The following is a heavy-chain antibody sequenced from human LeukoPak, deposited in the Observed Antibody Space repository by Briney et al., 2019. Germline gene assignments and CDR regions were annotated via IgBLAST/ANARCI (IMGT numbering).Heavy chain of an antibody. CDR3: AREMAVEVGDNFYNYYLDV. CDR1: GYTLTSYG. D-gene: IGHD3-16*01. V-gene: IGHV1-18*01. Sequence: ASVKVSCKASGYTLTSYGITWVRQAPGQGLEWMGWVSAHNDNRNYLRKFQGRVTVTTNPSTSTAYMELRSLRSDDTAIYYCAREMAVEVGDNFYNYYLDVWGEGTTVTVSS. J-gene: IGHJ6*03. CDR2: VSAHNDNR.